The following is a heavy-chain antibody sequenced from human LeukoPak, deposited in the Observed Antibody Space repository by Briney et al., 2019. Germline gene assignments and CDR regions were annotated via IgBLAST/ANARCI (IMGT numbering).Heavy chain of an antibody. V-gene: IGHV1-2*02. CDR1: GYTFTGHY. CDR3: TRSVDAFDF. Sequence: ASVKVSCKASGYTFTGHYMHWVRQAPGQGLEWVGWIYPNSGGTNYAQKFQGRVTMTRDTSINTAYMELSRLISVDTAVYYCTRSVDAFDFWGQGTMVTVSS. J-gene: IGHJ3*01. CDR2: IYPNSGGT.